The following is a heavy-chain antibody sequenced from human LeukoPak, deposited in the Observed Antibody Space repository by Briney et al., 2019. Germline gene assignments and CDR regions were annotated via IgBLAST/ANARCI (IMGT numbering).Heavy chain of an antibody. D-gene: IGHD2/OR15-2a*01. CDR3: AGAPRCNTDSCNSWFDP. CDR2: INVNK. V-gene: IGHV1-18*01. J-gene: IGHJ5*02. Sequence: ASVKVSCKTSGNSFNTYGITWVRQAPGLGLEWMGWINVNKKYAQKFQGRVTMTTDTSTSTAYMELRSLRSDDTAVYYCAGAPRCNTDSCNSWFDPWGQGTLVTVSS. CDR1: GNSFNTYG.